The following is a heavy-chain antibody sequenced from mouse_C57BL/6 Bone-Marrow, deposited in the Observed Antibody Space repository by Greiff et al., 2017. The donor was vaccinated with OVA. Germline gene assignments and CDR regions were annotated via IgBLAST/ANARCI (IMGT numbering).Heavy chain of an antibody. D-gene: IGHD2-3*01. CDR2: IYPGGGYT. V-gene: IGHV1-63*01. CDR3: ARENDGYYGYFDY. Sequence: QVQLKQSGAELVRPGTSVKMSCKASGYTFTNYWIGWAKQRPGHGLEWIGDIYPGGGYTNYNEKFKGKATLTADKSSSTAYMQFSSLTSEDSAIYYCARENDGYYGYFDYWGQGTTLTVSS. CDR1: GYTFTNYW. J-gene: IGHJ2*01.